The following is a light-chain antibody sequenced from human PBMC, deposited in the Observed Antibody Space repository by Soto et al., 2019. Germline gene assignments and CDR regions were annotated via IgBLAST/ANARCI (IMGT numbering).Light chain of an antibody. V-gene: IGKV1-5*01. CDR2: GAS. CDR3: QHHNSYSQT. J-gene: IGKJ1*01. Sequence: DIQMTQSPPTLSASVGDRVTITCRASQSIRHYLAWYQQMPGKAPKLLNYGASTLQSWVPSRFSGSGSGTEFTLTISSLQPDDFGTYFCQHHNSYSQTFGQGTKV. CDR1: QSIRHY.